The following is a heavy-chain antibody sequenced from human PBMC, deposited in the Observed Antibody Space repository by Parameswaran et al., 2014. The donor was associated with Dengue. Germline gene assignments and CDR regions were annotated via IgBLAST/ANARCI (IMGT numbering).Heavy chain of an antibody. D-gene: IGHD2-2*01. V-gene: IGHV7-4-1*02. CDR3: ARVDCSSTSCYYYYYGMDV. J-gene: IGHJ6*02. Sequence: WVRQAPGQGLEWMGWINTNTGNPTYAQGFTGRFVFSLDTSVSTAYLQISSLKAEDAAVYYRARVDCSSTSCYYYYYGMDVWGQGTTVTVSS. CDR2: INTNTGNP.